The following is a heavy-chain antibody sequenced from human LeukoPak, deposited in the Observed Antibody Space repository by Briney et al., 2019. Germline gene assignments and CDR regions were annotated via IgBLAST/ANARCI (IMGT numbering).Heavy chain of an antibody. D-gene: IGHD3-16*01. V-gene: IGHV1-2*02. CDR3: ARGGVFQDLYSYYYGMDV. CDR1: GYTFTGYF. CDR2: INANSGGT. Sequence: ASVKVSCKASGYTFTGYFMHWVRQAPGQGLEWMGWINANSGGTSYAQKFQGRVTMIRDTSISTAYLELSGLRSDDTAVYYCARGGVFQDLYSYYYGMDVWGQGTTVTISS. J-gene: IGHJ6*02.